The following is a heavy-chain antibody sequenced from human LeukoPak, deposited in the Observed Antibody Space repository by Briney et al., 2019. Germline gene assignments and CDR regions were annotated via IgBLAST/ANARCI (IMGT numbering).Heavy chain of an antibody. J-gene: IGHJ5*02. D-gene: IGHD3-10*01. V-gene: IGHV4-34*01. CDR3: ARESWFGFDP. CDR2: INHSGST. Sequence: SETLSLTCAVYGGSFNGYYWSWIRQPPGKGLEWIGEINHSGSTNYNPSLKSRVTISVDTSKNQFSLKLSSVTAADTAVYYCARESWFGFDPWGQGTLVTVSS. CDR1: GGSFNGYY.